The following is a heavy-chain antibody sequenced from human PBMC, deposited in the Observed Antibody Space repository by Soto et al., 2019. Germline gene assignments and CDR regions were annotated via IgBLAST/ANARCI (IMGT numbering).Heavy chain of an antibody. CDR3: ARDASSSWHYFDY. CDR2: FYYSGSA. D-gene: IGHD6-13*01. CDR1: GGSISSGAYY. Sequence: PCETLSLTWTVSGGSISSGAYYWSWIRQHPGKGLEWIGSFYYSGSAFYNPSLKSRLTISVDTSKNQLSLKVRSMTAADTAVYYCARDASSSWHYFDYWGQGIPVTSPQ. J-gene: IGHJ4*02. V-gene: IGHV4-31*02.